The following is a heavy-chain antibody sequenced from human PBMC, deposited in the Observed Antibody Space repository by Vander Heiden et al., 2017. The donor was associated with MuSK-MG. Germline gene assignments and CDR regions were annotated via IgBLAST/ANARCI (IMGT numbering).Heavy chain of an antibody. D-gene: IGHD3-22*01. Sequence: QVQLVQSGAEVKKPGASVKVSCKASGYTFTGYYMQWVRQATGQGLEWMGWINPNSGGTNYAQKFQGRVTMTRDTSISTAYMELSRLRSDDTAVYYCARDLYYYDSSGYYTLGAFDIWGQGTMVTVSS. CDR1: GYTFTGYY. CDR3: ARDLYYYDSSGYYTLGAFDI. CDR2: INPNSGGT. V-gene: IGHV1-2*02. J-gene: IGHJ3*02.